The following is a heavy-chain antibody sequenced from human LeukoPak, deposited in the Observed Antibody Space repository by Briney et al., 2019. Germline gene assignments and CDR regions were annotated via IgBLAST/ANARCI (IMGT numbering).Heavy chain of an antibody. CDR2: IYHSGST. CDR3: ARDITMVRGVTAAYFDY. J-gene: IGHJ4*02. V-gene: IGHV4-4*02. CDR1: GGSISSSNW. D-gene: IGHD3-10*01. Sequence: PSETLSLTCAVSGGSISSSNWWSWVRQPPGKGLEWIGEIYHSGSTNYNPSLKSRVTISVDKSKNQFSLKLSSVTAADTAVYYCARDITMVRGVTAAYFDYWGQGTLVTVSS.